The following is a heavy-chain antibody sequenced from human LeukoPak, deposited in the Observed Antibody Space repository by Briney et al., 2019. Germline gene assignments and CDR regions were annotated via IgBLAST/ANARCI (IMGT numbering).Heavy chain of an antibody. CDR3: AKVPKGGYFDY. V-gene: IGHV3-23*01. J-gene: IGHJ4*02. Sequence: GGSLRLSCAASGFTFTNFAMHWVRQAPGKGLEWVSAISASGGSTYYADSVKGRFTISRDNSKNTLYLQMNSLRAEDTAVYYCAKVPKGGYFDYWGQGTLVTVSS. D-gene: IGHD6-13*01. CDR2: ISASGGST. CDR1: GFTFTNFA.